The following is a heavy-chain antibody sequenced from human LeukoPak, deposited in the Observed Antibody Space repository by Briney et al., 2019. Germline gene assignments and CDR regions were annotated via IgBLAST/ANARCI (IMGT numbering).Heavy chain of an antibody. CDR2: ISSSSSTI. Sequence: PGGSLRLSCAASGFTFSSHSVNWVRQAPGKGLEWVSYISSSSSTIYYADSVKGRLTISRDNAKNSLYLQMNSLRAEDTAVYYCARGAYYYEDWGQGTLVTVSS. J-gene: IGHJ4*02. CDR1: GFTFSSHS. V-gene: IGHV3-48*01. D-gene: IGHD3-22*01. CDR3: ARGAYYYED.